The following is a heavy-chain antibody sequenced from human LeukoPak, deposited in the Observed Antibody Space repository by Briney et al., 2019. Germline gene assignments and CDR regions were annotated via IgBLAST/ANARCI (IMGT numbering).Heavy chain of an antibody. D-gene: IGHD2-2*01. V-gene: IGHV3-21*01. J-gene: IGHJ4*02. CDR1: GFTFSDYS. CDR3: ARDCSSTTCNLN. CDR2: ISGSSSYI. Sequence: GGSLRLSCVVSGFTFSDYSMNWVRQAPGKGLEWVSSISGSSSYIYYAESVKGRFTISRDNAKSSLYLQMSSLRAEDTAVYYCARDCSSTTCNLNWGQGTLVTVSS.